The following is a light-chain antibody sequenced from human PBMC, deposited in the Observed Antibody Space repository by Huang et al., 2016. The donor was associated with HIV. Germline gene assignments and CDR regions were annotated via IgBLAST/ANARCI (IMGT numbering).Light chain of an antibody. CDR1: QRVSSY. J-gene: IGKJ4*01. CDR3: QQRSNWPPRIT. CDR2: DAS. V-gene: IGKV3-11*01. Sequence: EIVLSQSPATLSLSPGERATLSCRASQRVSSYLAWYQKKPGQAPRLLIYDASNRATGIPARFSGSGSGTDCTLTISSLEPEDFAVYYCQQRSNWPPRITFGGGTKVEIK.